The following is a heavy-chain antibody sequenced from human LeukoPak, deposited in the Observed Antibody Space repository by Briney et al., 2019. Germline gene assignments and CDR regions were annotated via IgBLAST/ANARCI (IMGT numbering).Heavy chain of an antibody. J-gene: IGHJ4*02. Sequence: ASVKVSCKASGYTFTNHDINWVRQASGQGLEWMGWMNPKSGNTGYLQKFQGRVTMTRDTSMSTAFMELSSLTSEDTAVYYCARVSGTRNFDYWGQGTLVTVSS. CDR3: ARVSGTRNFDY. CDR2: MNPKSGNT. CDR1: GYTFTNHD. D-gene: IGHD3-3*01. V-gene: IGHV1-8*01.